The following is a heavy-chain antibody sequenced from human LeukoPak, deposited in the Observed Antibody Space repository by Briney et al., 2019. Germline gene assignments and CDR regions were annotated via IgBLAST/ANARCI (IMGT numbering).Heavy chain of an antibody. CDR2: ISSSGSTI. CDR3: ASFANLYYFDY. Sequence: GRSLRLSCAASGFTFSSYEMNWVRQAPGKGLEWVSYISSSGSTIYYADSVKGRFTISRDNAKNSLYLQMNSLRAEDTAVYYCASFANLYYFDYWGQGTLVTVSS. J-gene: IGHJ4*02. V-gene: IGHV3-48*03. D-gene: IGHD1-1*01. CDR1: GFTFSSYE.